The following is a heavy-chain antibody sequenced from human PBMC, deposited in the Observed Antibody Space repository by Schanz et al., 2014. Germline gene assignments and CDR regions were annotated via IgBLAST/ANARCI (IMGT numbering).Heavy chain of an antibody. D-gene: IGHD3-9*01. V-gene: IGHV1-18*01. Sequence: QVQLVQSGAEVKKPGASVRVSCKASGYTFTTYAMSWVRQAPGQGLEWVGWISAYNGNTKYPQKLQGRVTMTTDTSTSTVDMELRSLRSDDTAVYYCAKAEYDILTDSYSRLDPWGQGTLVTVSS. J-gene: IGHJ5*02. CDR1: GYTFTTYA. CDR2: ISAYNGNT. CDR3: AKAEYDILTDSYSRLDP.